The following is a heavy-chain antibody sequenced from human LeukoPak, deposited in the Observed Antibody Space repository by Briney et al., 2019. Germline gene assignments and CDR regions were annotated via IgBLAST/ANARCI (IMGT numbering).Heavy chain of an antibody. V-gene: IGHV4-4*09. Sequence: KPSETLSLTCSVSGASISNSYWNWVRQPPGMGLEWIGYIHSSGSTNYNPSLKSRVTISVDTSRNQFSLKMSSVTAADTAVYYCANSYVGKIVPFDNWGQGNLVTVSS. D-gene: IGHD4-23*01. CDR1: GASISNSY. CDR3: ANSYVGKIVPFDN. CDR2: IHSSGST. J-gene: IGHJ4*02.